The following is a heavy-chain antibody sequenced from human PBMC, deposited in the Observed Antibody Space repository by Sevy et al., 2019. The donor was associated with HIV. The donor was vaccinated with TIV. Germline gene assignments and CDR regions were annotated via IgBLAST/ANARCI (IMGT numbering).Heavy chain of an antibody. CDR1: GFTFSSYA. CDR2: ISYDGSNK. V-gene: IGHV3-30-3*01. D-gene: IGHD3-22*01. J-gene: IGHJ3*02. CDR3: ATPMSPLTMIDAFDI. Sequence: GGSPRLSCAASGFTFSSYAMHWVRQAPGKGLEWVAVISYDGSNKYYADSVKGRFTISRDNSKNTLYLQMNSLRAEDTAVYYCATPMSPLTMIDAFDIWGQGTMVTVSS.